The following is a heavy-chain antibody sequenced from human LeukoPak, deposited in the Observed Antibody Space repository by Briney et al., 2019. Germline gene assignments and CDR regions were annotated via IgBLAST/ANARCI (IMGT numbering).Heavy chain of an antibody. D-gene: IGHD6-13*01. CDR2: ISSDAMNL. Sequence: PGGSLRLSCAASGFIFGDYAMHWVRQAPGKGLEWVAYISSDAMNLYYADSVKGRFTISRDNSKNSLYLQMNSLTAEDTAVYYCAKAGAAAGNDYWGQGTLVTVSS. CDR1: GFIFGDYA. V-gene: IGHV3-11*01. J-gene: IGHJ4*02. CDR3: AKAGAAAGNDY.